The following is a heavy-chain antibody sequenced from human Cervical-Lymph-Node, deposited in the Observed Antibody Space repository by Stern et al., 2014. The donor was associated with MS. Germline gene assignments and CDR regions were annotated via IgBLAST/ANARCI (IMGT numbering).Heavy chain of an antibody. D-gene: IGHD6-13*01. CDR1: GFTFTSSA. CDR2: SVVGSGNT. CDR3: APGSSSWYYFDY. Sequence: QLVESGPEVKKPGTSGKVSCKASGFTFTSSAVQWVRQARGQRLEWIGWSVVGSGNTNYAQKFQERVTITRDMSTSTAYMELSSLRSEDTAVYYCAPGSSSWYYFDYWGQGTLVTVSS. J-gene: IGHJ4*02. V-gene: IGHV1-58*01.